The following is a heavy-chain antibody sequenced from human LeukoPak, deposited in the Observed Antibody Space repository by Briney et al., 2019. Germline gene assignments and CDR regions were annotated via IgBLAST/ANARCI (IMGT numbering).Heavy chain of an antibody. V-gene: IGHV4-59*01. CDR2: IYYSGST. Sequence: SETLSLTCTVSGGSISSYYWSWIRQPPGKGLEWIGYIYYSGSTNYNPSLKSRVTISVDTSKNQFSLKLSSVTAADTAVYYCAGGSGSAGAFDIWGQGTMVTVSS. J-gene: IGHJ3*02. CDR3: AGGSGSAGAFDI. D-gene: IGHD3-10*01. CDR1: GGSISSYY.